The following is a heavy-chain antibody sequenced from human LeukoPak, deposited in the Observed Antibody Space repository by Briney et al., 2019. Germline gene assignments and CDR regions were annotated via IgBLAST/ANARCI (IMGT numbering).Heavy chain of an antibody. CDR3: AKDLGDVLRFLEHMDV. CDR1: GFTFSSYG. Sequence: GGSLRLSCAASGFTFSSYGMHWVRQAPGKGLEWVAVISYDGSNKYYADSAKGRFTISRDNSKNTLYLQMNSLRAEDTAVYYCAKDLGDVLRFLEHMDVWGQGTTVTVSS. D-gene: IGHD3-3*01. CDR2: ISYDGSNK. J-gene: IGHJ6*02. V-gene: IGHV3-30*18.